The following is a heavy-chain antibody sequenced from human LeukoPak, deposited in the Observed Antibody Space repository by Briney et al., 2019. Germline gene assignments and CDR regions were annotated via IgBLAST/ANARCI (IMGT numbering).Heavy chain of an antibody. D-gene: IGHD6-6*01. CDR3: ARGIAARLQYFDY. Sequence: GGSLRLSCAASGFTFSSYWMHWVRQAPGKGLVWVSRINSDGSSTSYADSVKGRFTISRDNSKNTLYLQMNSLRAEDTAVYYCARGIAARLQYFDYWGQGTLVTVSS. J-gene: IGHJ4*02. V-gene: IGHV3-74*01. CDR2: INSDGSST. CDR1: GFTFSSYW.